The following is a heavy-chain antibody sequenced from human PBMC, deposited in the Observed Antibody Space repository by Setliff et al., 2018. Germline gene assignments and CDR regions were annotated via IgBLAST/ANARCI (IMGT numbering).Heavy chain of an antibody. D-gene: IGHD3-10*01. J-gene: IGHJ3*02. CDR2: ISSSSTI. V-gene: IGHV3-48*01. CDR3: ARNPSWDI. Sequence: PGGSLRLSCTDSGFAFSDFSGNWVRQAPGKGLEWIAYISSSSTIYYADSVKGRFTISRDNAKNSLYLQMNSLRAEDTAVYYCARNPSWDIWGQGTMVTVSS. CDR1: GFAFSDFS.